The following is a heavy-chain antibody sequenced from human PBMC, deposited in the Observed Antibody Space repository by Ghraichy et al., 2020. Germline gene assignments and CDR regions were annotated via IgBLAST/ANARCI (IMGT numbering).Heavy chain of an antibody. V-gene: IGHV1-2*02. D-gene: IGHD1-26*01. J-gene: IGHJ4*02. Sequence: ASVKVSCKASGYTFTDYWVHWVRQVPGQGLEWMGWTVPNNGGTNYAQSFRGRVTLTRDTSISTVYMELTRLRSDDTAVYYCARGGIHHGFDYWGQGTLVTVSS. CDR2: TVPNNGGT. CDR1: GYTFTDYW. CDR3: ARGGIHHGFDY.